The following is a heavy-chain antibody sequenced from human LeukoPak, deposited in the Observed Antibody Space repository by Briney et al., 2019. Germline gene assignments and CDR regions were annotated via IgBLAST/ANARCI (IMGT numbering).Heavy chain of an antibody. Sequence: SETLSLTCTVSGGSISSTSYDWYWIRQPAGKGLEWIGHIYTSGSTNYNPSLKSRVTISVDTSKNQFSLKLTSVTAADTAVYYRTKGRGIWGQGTLVTVSS. D-gene: IGHD3-10*01. CDR1: GGSISSTSYD. CDR2: IYTSGST. CDR3: TKGRGI. J-gene: IGHJ4*02. V-gene: IGHV4-61*09.